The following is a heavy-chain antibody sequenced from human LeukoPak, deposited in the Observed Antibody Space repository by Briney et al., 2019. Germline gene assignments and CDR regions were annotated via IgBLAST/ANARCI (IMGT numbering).Heavy chain of an antibody. CDR2: LYSSGIT. D-gene: IGHD3-3*02. Sequence: PGGSLRLSCAASGFTVSSTYMSWVRQAPGQGLEWVSLLYSSGITFYAESVQGRFTISRDNSKNMLYLQMNSLRAEDTAIYYCARDSSSFPNYFDFWGQGTLVTVSS. CDR3: ARDSSSFPNYFDF. CDR1: GFTVSSTY. V-gene: IGHV3-53*01. J-gene: IGHJ4*02.